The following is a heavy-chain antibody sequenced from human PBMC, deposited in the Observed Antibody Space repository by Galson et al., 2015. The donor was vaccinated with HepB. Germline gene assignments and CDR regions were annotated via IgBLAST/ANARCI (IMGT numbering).Heavy chain of an antibody. CDR1: GGTFSSYA. D-gene: IGHD2-2*02. Sequence: SVKVSCKASGGTFSSYAISWVRQAPGQGLEWMGGIIPIFGTANYAQKFQGRVTITADESTSTAYMELSSLRSEDTAVYYCARDAAYCSSTSCYTGNWFGPWGQGTLVTVSS. J-gene: IGHJ5*02. CDR2: IIPIFGTA. V-gene: IGHV1-69*13. CDR3: ARDAAYCSSTSCYTGNWFGP.